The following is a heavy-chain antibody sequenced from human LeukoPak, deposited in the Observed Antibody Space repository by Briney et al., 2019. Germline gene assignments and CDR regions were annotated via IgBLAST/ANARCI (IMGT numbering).Heavy chain of an antibody. D-gene: IGHD2-8*02. J-gene: IGHJ3*02. CDR3: ARHAGGCFRAAFDI. V-gene: IGHV4-39*01. CDR2: IYYSGST. CDR1: AGSISSSSSY. Sequence: SETLSLTCTVSAGSISSSSSYWGWIRQPPGKGLEWIGTIYYSGSTYYNPSLKSRVTISVDTSKNQFSLKLSSVTAADPDVYYCARHAGGCFRAAFDIWGQGTVVTVSS.